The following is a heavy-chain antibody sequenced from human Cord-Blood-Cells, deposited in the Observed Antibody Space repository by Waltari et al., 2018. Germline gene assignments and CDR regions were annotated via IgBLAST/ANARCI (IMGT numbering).Heavy chain of an antibody. Sequence: QVQLQQWGAGLLKPSETLSLTCAVYGGSFSGYYWSWIRQPPGKGLEWIGEINHSGRTNYNPSLKSRVTISVDTSKNQFSLKLSSVTAADTAVYYCARGLAIAAAGNRGLGYWGQGTLVTVSS. V-gene: IGHV4-34*01. D-gene: IGHD6-13*01. CDR1: GGSFSGYY. CDR2: INHSGRT. CDR3: ARGLAIAAAGNRGLGY. J-gene: IGHJ4*02.